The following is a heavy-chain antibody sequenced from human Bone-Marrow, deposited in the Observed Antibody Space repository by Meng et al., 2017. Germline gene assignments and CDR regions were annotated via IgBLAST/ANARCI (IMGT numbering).Heavy chain of an antibody. CDR1: GFTFSSYA. CDR3: ARGGYYDSSGYYHLGY. D-gene: IGHD3-22*01. Sequence: GESLKISCSASGFTFSSYAMHWVRQAPGKGLEWVTVISYDGSNKYYADSVKGRFTISRDNSKNTQYLQMNSLRAEDTAVYYCARGGYYDSSGYYHLGYWGQGTLVTVSS. J-gene: IGHJ4*02. V-gene: IGHV3-30*01. CDR2: ISYDGSNK.